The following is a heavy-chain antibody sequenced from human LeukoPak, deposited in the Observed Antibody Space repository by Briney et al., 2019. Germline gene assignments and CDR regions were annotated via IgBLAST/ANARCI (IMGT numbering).Heavy chain of an antibody. J-gene: IGHJ4*02. CDR2: IIPIFGTA. CDR3: ATLTYDILTGYYKGYFDY. Sequence: ASVKVSCKASGGTFGSYAISWVRQAPGQGLEWMGGIIPIFGTANYAQKFQGRVTITADKSTSTAYMELSSLRSEDTAAYYCATLTYDILTGYYKGYFDYWGQGTLVTVSS. D-gene: IGHD3-9*01. CDR1: GGTFGSYA. V-gene: IGHV1-69*06.